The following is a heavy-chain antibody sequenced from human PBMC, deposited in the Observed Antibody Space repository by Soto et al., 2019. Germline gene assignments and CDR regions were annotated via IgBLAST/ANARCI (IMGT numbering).Heavy chain of an antibody. CDR2: IYHTVNT. CDR1: GFSIGSNF. D-gene: IGHD2-15*01. Sequence: SETLSLPCRVSGFSIGSNFWSWIRQAPGKGPELVGYIYHTVNTNYNPALKSRVTISMDTSKNQLSLQLSSVTAADTAIYYCARLQYTVVTALDIWGQGTMVTVSS. CDR3: ARLQYTVVTALDI. J-gene: IGHJ3*02. V-gene: IGHV4-59*01.